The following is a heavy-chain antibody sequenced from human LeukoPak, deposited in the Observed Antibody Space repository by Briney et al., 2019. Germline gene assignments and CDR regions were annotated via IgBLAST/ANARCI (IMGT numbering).Heavy chain of an antibody. CDR2: INPNSGGT. J-gene: IGHJ6*03. D-gene: IGHD3-10*01. V-gene: IGHV1-2*02. CDR1: GYTFTGYY. Sequence: ASVKVSCKASGYTFTGYYMHWVRQAPGQGLEWMGWINPNSGGTNYAQKFQGRVTMTRDTSISTAYMELSRLRSDDTTVYYCAREGYGDGSGSCYYYYMDVWGKGTTVTISS. CDR3: AREGYGDGSGSCYYYYMDV.